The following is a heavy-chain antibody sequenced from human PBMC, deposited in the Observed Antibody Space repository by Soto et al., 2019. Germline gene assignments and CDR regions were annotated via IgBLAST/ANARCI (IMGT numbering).Heavy chain of an antibody. D-gene: IGHD2-21*02. CDR3: ARVGPYCGGDCYSQAP. J-gene: IGHJ5*02. CDR1: GYSIRNGYY. V-gene: IGHV4-38-2*02. Sequence: SETLSLTCTVSGYSIRNGYYWGWVRQPPGKGLEWIGTISHSGSTYYNPSLKSRVTISGDASENHLSLKLSSVTAEDTAVYYCARVGPYCGGDCYSQAPWGQGTLVTVSS. CDR2: ISHSGST.